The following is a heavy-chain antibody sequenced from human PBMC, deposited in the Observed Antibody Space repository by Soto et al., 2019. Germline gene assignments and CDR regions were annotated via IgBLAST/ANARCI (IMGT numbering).Heavy chain of an antibody. CDR2: IYYSGTN. J-gene: IGHJ3*02. V-gene: IGHV4-39*02. Sequence: QLQLQESGPGLVKPSETLSLTCTVSGGSINTSSYYWGWIRQPPGKGLEWIGTIYYSGTNYYNPSLKSRVTISVDTSKNRFSLKLSSVTAADTAVYFCARRFYTSRDAFDIWGQGTMVAVSS. CDR3: ARRFYTSRDAFDI. CDR1: GGSINTSSYY. D-gene: IGHD2-2*01.